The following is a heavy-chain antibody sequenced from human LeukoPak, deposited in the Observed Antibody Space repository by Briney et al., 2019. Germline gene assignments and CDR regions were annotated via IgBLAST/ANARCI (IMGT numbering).Heavy chain of an antibody. Sequence: GGSLRLSCAASGFAFSSQAMTWVRQAPGKGLEWVANIKQDGSEKHYVDSVKGRFTISRDNAMNSLYLQLNSLRAEDTAVYYCARDVGDYWGQGTLVTVSS. CDR1: GFAFSSQA. CDR3: ARDVGDY. CDR2: IKQDGSEK. J-gene: IGHJ4*02. V-gene: IGHV3-7*05.